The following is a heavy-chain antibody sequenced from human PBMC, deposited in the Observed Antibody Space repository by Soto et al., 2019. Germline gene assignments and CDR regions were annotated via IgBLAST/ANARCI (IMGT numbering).Heavy chain of an antibody. CDR3: AKDALSSGYSLDY. Sequence: GGSLRLSCAASGFTFSSYGMHWVRQAPGKGLEWVAVIPYDGSNKYYADSVKGRFTISRDNSKNTLYLQMNSLRAEDTAVYYCAKDALSSGYSLDYWGQGTLVTVSS. V-gene: IGHV3-30*18. CDR2: IPYDGSNK. D-gene: IGHD3-22*01. CDR1: GFTFSSYG. J-gene: IGHJ4*02.